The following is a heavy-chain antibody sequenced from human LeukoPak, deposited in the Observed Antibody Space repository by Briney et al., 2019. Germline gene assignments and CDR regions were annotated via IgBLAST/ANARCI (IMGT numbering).Heavy chain of an antibody. J-gene: IGHJ4*02. CDR3: ARTDSYYDTSGYWHYYFDY. V-gene: IGHV4-59*01. Sequence: PSETLSLTCTVSGGSISSYYWSWIRQPPGKGLEWIGYTYYSGSTNYNPSLKSRVTIPVDTSKNQFSLKLSSVTAADTAVYYCARTDSYYDTSGYWHYYFDYWGQGTLVTVSS. CDR1: GGSISSYY. D-gene: IGHD3-22*01. CDR2: TYYSGST.